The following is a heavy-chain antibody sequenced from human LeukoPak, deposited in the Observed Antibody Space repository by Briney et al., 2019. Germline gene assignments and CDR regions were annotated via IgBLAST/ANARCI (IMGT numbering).Heavy chain of an antibody. CDR2: INSDGSST. CDR3: ARSPYDCSGSSCYPDFFDY. D-gene: IGHD2-15*01. Sequence: GGSLRLSCAASGFTFSRYWMHWVRQAPGKGLVWVSRINSDGSSTSYADSVKGRFTISRDNAKNTLYLQMNSLRAEDTAVYYCARSPYDCSGSSCYPDFFDYWGQGTLVTVSS. V-gene: IGHV3-74*01. J-gene: IGHJ4*02. CDR1: GFTFSRYW.